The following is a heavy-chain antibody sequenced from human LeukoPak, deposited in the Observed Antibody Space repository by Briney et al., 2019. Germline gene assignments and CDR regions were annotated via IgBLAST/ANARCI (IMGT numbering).Heavy chain of an antibody. CDR2: IASDGSST. D-gene: IGHD4-23*01. CDR3: ARGRPHGNDY. Sequence: GGSLRLSCAASGFTFSSYWMNWVRQAPGKGLVWVSRIASDGSSTTYADSVKGRFSISRNNAKNTLYLQMNSLRVEDTAVYYCARGRPHGNDYWGQGTLVTVSS. CDR1: GFTFSSYW. V-gene: IGHV3-74*01. J-gene: IGHJ4*02.